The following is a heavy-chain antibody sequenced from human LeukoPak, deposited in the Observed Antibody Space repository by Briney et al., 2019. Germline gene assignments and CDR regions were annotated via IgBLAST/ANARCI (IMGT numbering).Heavy chain of an antibody. J-gene: IGHJ5*02. Sequence: GASVKVSCKAAAYTFTGNYMHLVRQAPAQGLEWMGWINPNSGGTNYEQKFQGRVTMTRDTSISTAYMELSRLRSDDTAVYYCARDAYDILTGYYIWFDTGGQGTLVTVS. CDR1: AYTFTGNY. CDR2: INPNSGGT. D-gene: IGHD3-9*01. CDR3: ARDAYDILTGYYIWFDT. V-gene: IGHV1-2*02.